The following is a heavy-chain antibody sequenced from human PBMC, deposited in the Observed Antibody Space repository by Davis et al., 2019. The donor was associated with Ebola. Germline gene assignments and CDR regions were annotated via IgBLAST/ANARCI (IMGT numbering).Heavy chain of an antibody. D-gene: IGHD3-22*01. CDR2: ISSTSYFI. J-gene: IGHJ3*01. V-gene: IGHV3-21*01. CDR3: ARGGLYDSSGYSHAAFDV. Sequence: GESLKISCVASGFAFSTYSVNWVRQAPGKGLEWVSSISSTSYFIYYADSLKGRFTISRDNAKNSLYLQMNSLRAEDTAVYYCARGGLYDSSGYSHAAFDVWGRGTMVTVSS. CDR1: GFAFSTYS.